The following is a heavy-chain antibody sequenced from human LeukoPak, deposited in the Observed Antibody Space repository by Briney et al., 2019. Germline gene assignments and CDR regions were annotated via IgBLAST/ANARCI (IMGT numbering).Heavy chain of an antibody. CDR1: GFTFSDPW. V-gene: IGHV3-7*01. CDR2: IKKDRSEK. J-gene: IGHJ6*02. D-gene: IGHD7-27*01. CDR3: ATYTNWVAGDV. Sequence: GGSLRLSCAASGFTFSDPWMSWVRQAPGKGLEWVADIKKDRSEKDYVDSVKGRFTISRDNAKNSLYLQMNSLRAEDTAVYYCATYTNWVAGDVWGQGTTVSVSS.